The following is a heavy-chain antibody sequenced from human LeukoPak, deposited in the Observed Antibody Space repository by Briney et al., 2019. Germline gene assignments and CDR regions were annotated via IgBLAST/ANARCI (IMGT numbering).Heavy chain of an antibody. V-gene: IGHV3-23*01. J-gene: IGHJ4*02. CDR2: ISGSVGST. CDR1: GLTVSNNV. D-gene: IGHD1-26*01. CDR3: AVGASLPAH. Sequence: GGSLRLSGPPSGLTVSNNVMTWARQPPGKGLEWVSAISGSVGSTYYKDSVKGRFTISRDNSKNTLYLRMNSLRAEDTAVYSCAVGASLPAHWGQGTLVTVSS.